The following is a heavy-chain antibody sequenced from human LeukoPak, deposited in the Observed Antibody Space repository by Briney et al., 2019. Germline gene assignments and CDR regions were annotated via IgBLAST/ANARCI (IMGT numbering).Heavy chain of an antibody. CDR3: ARWVGDYVWGSYRYHFDY. D-gene: IGHD3-16*02. CDR2: VYYSGST. J-gene: IGHJ4*02. Sequence: KPSETLSLTCTVSGGSIRNYYWSWIRQPPGKGLEWIGYVYYSGSTNYNPSLKSRVTISVDTSKNQFSLKLSSVTAADTAVYYCARWVGDYVWGSYRYHFDYWGQGTLVTVSS. CDR1: GGSIRNYY. V-gene: IGHV4-59*01.